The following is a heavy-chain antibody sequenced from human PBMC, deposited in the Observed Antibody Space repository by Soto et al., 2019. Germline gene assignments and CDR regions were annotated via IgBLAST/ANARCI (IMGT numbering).Heavy chain of an antibody. D-gene: IGHD2-15*01. Sequence: PSETLSLTCAVSGGSISSGGYSWSWIRQPPGKGLEWIGYIYHSGSTYYNPSLKSRVTISVDRSKNQFSLKLSSVTAADTAVYYCARVVVVVVAATGPPDLAYNWFDPWGQGTLVTVSS. CDR1: GGSISSGGYS. CDR2: IYHSGST. V-gene: IGHV4-30-2*01. J-gene: IGHJ5*02. CDR3: ARVVVVVVAATGPPDLAYNWFDP.